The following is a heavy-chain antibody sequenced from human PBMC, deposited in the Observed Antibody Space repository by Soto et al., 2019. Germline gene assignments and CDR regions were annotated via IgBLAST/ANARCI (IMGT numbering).Heavy chain of an antibody. J-gene: IGHJ6*02. D-gene: IGHD6-13*01. CDR2: ISRSSSYI. V-gene: IGHV3-21*01. Sequence: GGSLRLSCAASGFTFSSYSMNWVRPAPGKGREWVSSISRSSSYIYYADSVKGRFTISRDNAKNSLYRQMNSLRAEDTAVYYCARDRAAAGPVHGMDVWGQGTTVTVSS. CDR1: GFTFSSYS. CDR3: ARDRAAAGPVHGMDV.